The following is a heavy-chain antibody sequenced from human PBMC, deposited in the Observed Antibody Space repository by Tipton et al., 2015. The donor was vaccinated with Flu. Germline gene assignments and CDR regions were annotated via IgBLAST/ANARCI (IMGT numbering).Heavy chain of an antibody. Sequence: TLSLTCAVYGGSFRGYYWSWIRQPPGKGLEWIGEINHSGSTNYNPSLKSRVTIAVDTSKNQFSLKLSSVTAADTAVYYCARGIGQDLYYYYGMDVWGQGTTVTVSS. J-gene: IGHJ6*02. D-gene: IGHD3-22*01. CDR2: INHSGST. CDR3: ARGIGQDLYYYYGMDV. CDR1: GGSFRGYY. V-gene: IGHV4-34*01.